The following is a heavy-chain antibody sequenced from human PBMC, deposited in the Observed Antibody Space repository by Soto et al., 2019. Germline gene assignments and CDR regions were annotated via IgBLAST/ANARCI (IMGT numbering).Heavy chain of an antibody. V-gene: IGHV3-23*01. D-gene: IGHD2-15*01. Sequence: GGSLRLSSVASGCAFNNYAMSWVRQAPGKGLEWVSSISDSGGNTYYADSVKGRFTISRDNPKNTLYLQMNSLRAGDTAVYYCATLPPRIVVTVLPMPSWGQGTLVTVSS. CDR2: ISDSGGNT. CDR1: GCAFNNYA. CDR3: ATLPPRIVVTVLPMPS. J-gene: IGHJ1*01.